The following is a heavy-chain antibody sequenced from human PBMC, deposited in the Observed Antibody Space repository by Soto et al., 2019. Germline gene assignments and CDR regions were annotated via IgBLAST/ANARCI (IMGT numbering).Heavy chain of an antibody. Sequence: GASVKVSCKASGGTFSSYAISWVRQAPGQGLEWMGGIIPIFGTANYAQKFQGRVTITADESTSTAYMELSSLRSEDTAVYYCARTHKIRGYCTNGVCYSWFDPWGQGTLVTVSS. J-gene: IGHJ5*02. CDR3: ARTHKIRGYCTNGVCYSWFDP. CDR1: GGTFSSYA. V-gene: IGHV1-69*13. CDR2: IIPIFGTA. D-gene: IGHD2-8*01.